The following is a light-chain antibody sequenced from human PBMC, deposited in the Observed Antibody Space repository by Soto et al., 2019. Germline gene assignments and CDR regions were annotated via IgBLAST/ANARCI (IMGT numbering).Light chain of an antibody. CDR1: QTTSGKY. J-gene: IGKJ5*01. V-gene: IGKV3-20*01. Sequence: EIVMTQSPATLSVSPGESATLSCRTSQTTSGKYLAWYQQRPGLAPRLLVYGASRRATGIPDRFRGSGSGTEFTLTISGLEPEDFAVYFCQHYGSSPPVTFGQGTRLEIK. CDR3: QHYGSSPPVT. CDR2: GAS.